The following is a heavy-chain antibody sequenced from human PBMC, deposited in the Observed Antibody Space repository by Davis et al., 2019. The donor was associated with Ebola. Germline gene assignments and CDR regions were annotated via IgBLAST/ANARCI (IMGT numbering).Heavy chain of an antibody. CDR2: IYHSGST. D-gene: IGHD3-22*01. J-gene: IGHJ4*02. V-gene: IGHV4-30-2*01. CDR1: GGSISSGGYS. Sequence: MPSETLSLTFAASGGSISSGGYSWSWIRQPPGKGLEGIGYIYHSGSTYYNPSLKSRVTISVDRSKNQFSLKLSSVTAADTAVYYCARGPISPDTYYYDSSGYSFDYWGQGTLVTVSS. CDR3: ARGPISPDTYYYDSSGYSFDY.